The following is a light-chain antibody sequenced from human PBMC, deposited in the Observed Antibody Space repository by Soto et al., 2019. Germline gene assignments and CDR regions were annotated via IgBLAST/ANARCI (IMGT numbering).Light chain of an antibody. CDR2: EVS. J-gene: IGLJ2*01. CDR3: TSYTSSTTLV. V-gene: IGLV2-14*01. Sequence: QSVLTQPASVSGSPGQSITISCTGTSSDVGRYNYVSWYQQHPGKAPKLMIYEVSNRPSGVSNRFSASKSGNTASLTISGLPAEDEADYYCTSYTSSTTLVFGGGTKLTVL. CDR1: SSDVGRYNY.